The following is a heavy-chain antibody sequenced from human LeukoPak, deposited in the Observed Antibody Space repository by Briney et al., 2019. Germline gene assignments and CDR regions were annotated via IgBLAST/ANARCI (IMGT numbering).Heavy chain of an antibody. CDR2: IIPILGIA. V-gene: IGHV1-69*02. Sequence: SVKVSCKASGGTFSSYTISWVRRAPGQGLEWMGRIIPILGIANYAQKFQGRVTITADKSTSTAYMELSSLRSEDTAVYYCARVSDSGWSTGYYFDYWGQGTLVTVSS. CDR1: GGTFSSYT. CDR3: ARVSDSGWSTGYYFDY. J-gene: IGHJ4*02. D-gene: IGHD6-19*01.